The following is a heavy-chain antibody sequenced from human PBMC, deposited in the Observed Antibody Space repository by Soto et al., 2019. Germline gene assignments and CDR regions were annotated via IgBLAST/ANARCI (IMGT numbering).Heavy chain of an antibody. V-gene: IGHV1-3*01. D-gene: IGHD2-2*01. CDR3: ARARYKLLYTWFEP. CDR1: GYTFTSYA. CDR2: INAGNGNT. Sequence: ASVKVSCKASGYTFTSYAMHWVRQAPGQRLEWMGWINAGNGNTKYSQKFQGRVIITRDTSASTVYMQLSNLRSEDTAVYYCARARYKLLYTWFEPWGQGTLVSVS. J-gene: IGHJ5*02.